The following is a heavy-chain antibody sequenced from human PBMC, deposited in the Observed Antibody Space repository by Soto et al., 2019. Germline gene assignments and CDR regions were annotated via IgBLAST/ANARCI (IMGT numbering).Heavy chain of an antibody. J-gene: IGHJ3*02. D-gene: IGHD5-12*01. CDR2: IYYSGST. V-gene: IGHV4-30-4*01. CDR3: ARVSCLPTILGPNAFDI. CDR1: GGSISSGDYY. Sequence: QVQLQESGPGLVKPSQTLSLTCTVSGGSISSGDYYWSWIRQPPGKGLEWIGYIYYSGSTYCNPYRHRHYSLSVDTSNNQVSLTLSSVPGADTAAYYCARVSCLPTILGPNAFDIWGQGTMVSVSS.